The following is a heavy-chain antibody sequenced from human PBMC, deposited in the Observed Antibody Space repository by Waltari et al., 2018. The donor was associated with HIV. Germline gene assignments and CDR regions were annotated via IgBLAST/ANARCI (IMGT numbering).Heavy chain of an antibody. CDR2: ISFDGKNK. CDR3: AKGGYDYGDYSYFDY. V-gene: IGHV3-30*18. D-gene: IGHD4-17*01. Sequence: QVQLVESGGGVVQPGWSLRLSCEASGFAFSNYGIHWLRQAPGKGLEWVAIISFDGKNKCYADSVKGRVTVSRDNSKNTLYLHMESLRGEDTAVYYCAKGGYDYGDYSYFDYWGQGTLVTVSA. J-gene: IGHJ4*02. CDR1: GFAFSNYG.